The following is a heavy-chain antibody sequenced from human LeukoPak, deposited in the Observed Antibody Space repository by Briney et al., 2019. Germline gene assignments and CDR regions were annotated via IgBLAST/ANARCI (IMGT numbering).Heavy chain of an antibody. D-gene: IGHD5-12*01. V-gene: IGHV4-59*01. J-gene: IGHJ2*01. CDR1: GGSISSYY. CDR3: ARDGSGYSGYEPWYFDL. Sequence: SETLSLTCTVSGGSISSYYWSWSRQPPGKGLEWIGYIYYSGSTNYNPSLKSRVTISVDTSKNQCSLKLSSVTAADTAVYYCARDGSGYSGYEPWYFDLWGRGTLVTVSS. CDR2: IYYSGST.